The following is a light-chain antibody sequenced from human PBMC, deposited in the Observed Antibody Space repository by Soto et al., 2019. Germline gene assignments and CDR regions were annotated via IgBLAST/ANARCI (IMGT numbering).Light chain of an antibody. Sequence: DIVMTQSPDSPAVSLGERATINCKSTQSVLYSSNNKNYLAWYQQKPGQPPKLLIYWASARESGVPDRFSGSGSGTDFTLTINGLQAEDVAVYYCQQYYSTPLTFGQGTKLEIK. CDR3: QQYYSTPLT. CDR2: WAS. J-gene: IGKJ2*01. V-gene: IGKV4-1*01. CDR1: QSVLYSSNNKNY.